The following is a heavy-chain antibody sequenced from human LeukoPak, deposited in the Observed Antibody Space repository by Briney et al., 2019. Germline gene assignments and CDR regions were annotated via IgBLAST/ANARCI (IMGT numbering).Heavy chain of an antibody. CDR2: IYPDDSDT. D-gene: IGHD4-23*01. CDR1: GYIFTTHW. J-gene: IGHJ3*02. Sequence: ASVKVSCKASGYIFTTHWLGWVRQMPGKGLEWMGMIYPDDSDTRYNPSFQGQVTMSADKSISTASLQRSSLKASDTAIYYCATSSPAFRAYEGYGGFDIWGQGTKVTVAS. V-gene: IGHV5-51*06. CDR3: ATSSPAFRAYEGYGGFDI.